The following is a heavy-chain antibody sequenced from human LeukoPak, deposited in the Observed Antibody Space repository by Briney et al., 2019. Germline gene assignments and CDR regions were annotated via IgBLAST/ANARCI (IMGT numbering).Heavy chain of an antibody. Sequence: SETLSLTCSLSGGSLNTYYWSWIRQPAGKGLEWLGRIYTSGTTKYNPSLESRVTMSVDTSKNQFSLKLTSVTAADTAVYYCARDRGPVTAFFDYWSQGTLVTASS. CDR3: ARDRGPVTAFFDY. CDR2: IYTSGTT. J-gene: IGHJ4*02. V-gene: IGHV4-4*07. D-gene: IGHD1-20*01. CDR1: GGSLNTYY.